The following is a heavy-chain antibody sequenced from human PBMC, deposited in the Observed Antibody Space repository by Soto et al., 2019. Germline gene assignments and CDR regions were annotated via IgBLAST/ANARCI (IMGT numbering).Heavy chain of an antibody. D-gene: IGHD7-27*01. Sequence: QVQLVESGGGVVQPGRSLRLSCAASGFTFSSYGMHWVRQAPGKGLEWVAVIWYDGSNKYYADSVKGRFTISRDNSKNTLYLQMNSLRAEDTAVYSCARDPNPYYYYYYLDVWGKGTTVTVSS. CDR1: GFTFSSYG. V-gene: IGHV3-33*01. J-gene: IGHJ6*03. CDR3: ARDPNPYYYYYYLDV. CDR2: IWYDGSNK.